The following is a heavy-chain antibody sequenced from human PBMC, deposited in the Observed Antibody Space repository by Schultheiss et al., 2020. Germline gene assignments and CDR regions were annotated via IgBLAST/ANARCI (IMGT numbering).Heavy chain of an antibody. V-gene: IGHV5-51*01. D-gene: IGHD6-13*01. CDR1: GYSFTSYW. Sequence: KVSCKGSGYSFTSYWIGWVRQMPGKGLEWMGIIYPGDSDTRYSPSFQGQVTISADKSISTAYLQWSSLKASDTAMYYCARHLIGSSSWYSLHGAFDIWGQGTMVTVSS. CDR3: ARHLIGSSSWYSLHGAFDI. CDR2: IYPGDSDT. J-gene: IGHJ3*02.